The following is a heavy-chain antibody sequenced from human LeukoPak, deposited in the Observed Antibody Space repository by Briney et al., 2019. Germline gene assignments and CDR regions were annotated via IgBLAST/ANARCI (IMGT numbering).Heavy chain of an antibody. CDR3: ARGDRWQQLVRSYYYYGMDV. J-gene: IGHJ6*02. D-gene: IGHD6-13*01. Sequence: ASVKVSCKASGYTFTSYDINWVRQATGQGLEWMGWMNPNSGNTGYAQKFQGRVTMTRNTSISIAYMELSSLRSEDTAVYYCARGDRWQQLVRSYYYYGMDVWGQGTTVTVSS. CDR1: GYTFTSYD. V-gene: IGHV1-8*01. CDR2: MNPNSGNT.